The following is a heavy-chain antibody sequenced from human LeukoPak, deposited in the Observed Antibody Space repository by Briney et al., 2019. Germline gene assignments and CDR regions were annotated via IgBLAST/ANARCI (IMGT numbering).Heavy chain of an antibody. J-gene: IGHJ5*02. CDR1: GASISSGTYS. CDR2: IYHTGST. CDR3: ARGDGSGSGRWFDP. V-gene: IGHV4-30-2*01. D-gene: IGHD3-10*01. Sequence: SETLSLTCTVSGASISSGTYSWSWIRQPPGEGLEWIGYIYHTGSTYYNPSLKSRVTILVDRSKNQFSLNLNSVTAADTALYYCARGDGSGSGRWFDPWGQGTLITVSS.